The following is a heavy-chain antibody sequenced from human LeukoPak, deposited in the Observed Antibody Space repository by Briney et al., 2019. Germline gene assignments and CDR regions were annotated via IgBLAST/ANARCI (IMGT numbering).Heavy chain of an antibody. CDR3: ARETVAGSGMAFDI. V-gene: IGHV4-61*02. Sequence: SETLSLTCTVFGGPVSSGPYYWSWIRQTAGKGLEWIGRIYTSGTTNYNPSLKSRVTISLDTSKNQISLRLSSVTATDTAVYYCARETVAGSGMAFDIWGQGTMVTVS. CDR1: GGPVSSGPYY. J-gene: IGHJ3*02. CDR2: IYTSGTT. D-gene: IGHD6-19*01.